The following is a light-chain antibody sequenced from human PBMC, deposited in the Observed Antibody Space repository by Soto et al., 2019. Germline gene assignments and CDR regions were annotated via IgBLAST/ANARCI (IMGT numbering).Light chain of an antibody. V-gene: IGLV1-40*01. Sequence: QSVLTQPPSVSGAPGQRVTISCTGGGSNIGAPFPVHWYQQLPGTAPKLLIYGNTNRASGVPDRFSGSKSGTSASLAITGLQAEDEADYYCQSYDSYLTWVFGGGTQLTVL. J-gene: IGLJ3*02. CDR1: GSNIGAPFP. CDR2: GNT. CDR3: QSYDSYLTWV.